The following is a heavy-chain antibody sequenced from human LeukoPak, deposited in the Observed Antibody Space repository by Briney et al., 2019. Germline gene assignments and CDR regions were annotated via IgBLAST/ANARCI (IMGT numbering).Heavy chain of an antibody. Sequence: AGGSLRLSCAASGFTFSDYYMSWIRQAPGKGLEWVSYMSESGSSIYYAASVKGRFTISRDNVNHSLFLQMSSLRAEDTAVYYCARGKRRFDSWGQGTLVTVSS. V-gene: IGHV3-11*01. CDR1: GFTFSDYY. CDR3: ARGKRRFDS. J-gene: IGHJ4*02. CDR2: MSESGSSI.